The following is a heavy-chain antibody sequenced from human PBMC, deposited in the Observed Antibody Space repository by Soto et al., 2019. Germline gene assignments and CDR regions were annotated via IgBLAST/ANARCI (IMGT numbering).Heavy chain of an antibody. CDR3: AIGGYYDSSGYYYYYYGMDV. Sequence: GGSLRLSCAASGFTFSSYAMSWVRQAPGKGLEWVSAISDSGSNKYYADSVKGRFTISRDNSKNTLYLQMNSLRAEDTAVYYCAIGGYYDSSGYYYYYYGMDVWGQGTTVTVSS. CDR2: ISDSGSNK. CDR1: GFTFSSYA. J-gene: IGHJ6*02. V-gene: IGHV3-23*01. D-gene: IGHD3-22*01.